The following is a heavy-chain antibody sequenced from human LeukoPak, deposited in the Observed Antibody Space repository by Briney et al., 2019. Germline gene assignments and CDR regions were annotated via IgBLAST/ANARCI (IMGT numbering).Heavy chain of an antibody. CDR1: GGSISSSSYY. Sequence: SETLSLTCTASGGSISSSSYYWGWIRQPPGKGLEWIGSIYYSGSTYYNPSLKSRVTISVDTSKNQFSLKLSSVTAADTAVYYCARRITAATVWFDPWGQGTLVTVSS. D-gene: IGHD2-15*01. J-gene: IGHJ5*02. CDR2: IYYSGST. V-gene: IGHV4-39*01. CDR3: ARRITAATVWFDP.